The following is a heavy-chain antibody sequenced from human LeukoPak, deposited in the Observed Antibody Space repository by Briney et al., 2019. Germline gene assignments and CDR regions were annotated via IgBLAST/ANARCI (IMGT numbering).Heavy chain of an antibody. J-gene: IGHJ1*01. CDR1: GCTFRNYA. D-gene: IGHD2-21*01. Sequence: VSCQPSGCTFRNYAISWVRQAPGQGREGMGRIIPILGKANYPQKLQGQVTITTNESTSTAYMEPSSLRSEDTAVYYCARDEEAYCGGDCYSVFQHWGQGTLVTVSS. CDR3: ARDEEAYCGGDCYSVFQH. V-gene: IGHV1-69*11. CDR2: IIPILGKA.